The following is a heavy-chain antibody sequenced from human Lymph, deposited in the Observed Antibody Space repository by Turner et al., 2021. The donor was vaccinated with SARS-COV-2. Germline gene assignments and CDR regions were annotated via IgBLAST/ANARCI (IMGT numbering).Heavy chain of an antibody. CDR2: IIPIFGTA. CDR3: AGGAAYCSGGSCYRKGFGY. Sequence: QVQLVQSGAEVKKPGSSVKVSCKASGGTFSSSAISWVRQAPGQGLEWMGGIIPIFGTANYAQRFQGRVTITADESTSTAYMELRSLRAEDTAVYYCAGGAAYCSGGSCYRKGFGYWGQGTPVTVS. D-gene: IGHD2-15*01. CDR1: GGTFSSSA. V-gene: IGHV1-69*01. J-gene: IGHJ4*02.